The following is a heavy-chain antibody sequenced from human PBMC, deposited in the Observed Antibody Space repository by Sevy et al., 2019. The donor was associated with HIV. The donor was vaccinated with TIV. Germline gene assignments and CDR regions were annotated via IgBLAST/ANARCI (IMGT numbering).Heavy chain of an antibody. CDR2: ISGSGGST. J-gene: IGHJ4*02. V-gene: IGHV3-23*01. D-gene: IGHD3-16*02. CDR1: GFTFSSYA. Sequence: GGSLRLSCAASGFTFSSYAMSWVRQAPGQGLKWVSAISGSGGSTYYADSVKGRFTISRDNSKNTLYLQMNSLRAEDTAVYYCAKASPIMITFGGVIVTTSYFDYWGQGTLVTVSS. CDR3: AKASPIMITFGGVIVTTSYFDY.